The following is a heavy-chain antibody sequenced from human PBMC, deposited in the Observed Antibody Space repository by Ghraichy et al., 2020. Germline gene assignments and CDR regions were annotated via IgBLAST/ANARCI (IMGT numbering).Heavy chain of an antibody. CDR3: ARGAVAGNYYYYGMDV. CDR2: IYTSGST. D-gene: IGHD6-19*01. V-gene: IGHV4-61*02. J-gene: IGHJ6*02. CDR1: GGSISSGSYY. Sequence: SETLSLTCTVSGGSISSGSYYWSWIRQPAGKGLEWIGRIYTSGSTNYNPSLKSRVTISVDTSKNQFSLKLSSVTAADTAVYYCARGAVAGNYYYYGMDVWGQGTTVTVSS.